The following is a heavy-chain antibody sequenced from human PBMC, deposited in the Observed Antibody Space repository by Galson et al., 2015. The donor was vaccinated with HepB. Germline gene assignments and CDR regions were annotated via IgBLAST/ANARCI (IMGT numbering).Heavy chain of an antibody. CDR3: AKGWASDSSGWFFGPFDY. CDR1: GFTFSSFG. V-gene: IGHV3-30*18. Sequence: SLRLSCAASGFTFSSFGMHWVRQAPGKGLEWVAVISYDGSNKYYADSVKGRFTISRDNSKNTLYLQMNSLRAEDTAVYYCAKGWASDSSGWFFGPFDYWGQGTLVTVSS. CDR2: ISYDGSNK. J-gene: IGHJ4*02. D-gene: IGHD6-19*01.